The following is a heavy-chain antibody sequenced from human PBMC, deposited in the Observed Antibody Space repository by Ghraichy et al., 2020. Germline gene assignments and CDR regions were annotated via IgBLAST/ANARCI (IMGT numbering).Heavy chain of an antibody. D-gene: IGHD3-10*01. CDR1: GGSFSGYY. V-gene: IGHV4-34*01. CDR2: INHSGST. J-gene: IGHJ4*02. Sequence: TLSLTCAVYGGSFSGYYWSWIRQPPGKGLEWIGEINHSGSTNYNPSLKSRVTISVDTSKNQFSLKLSSVTAADTAVYYCARGRYYYGSGSYSGVAYYFDYWGQGTLVTVSS. CDR3: ARGRYYYGSGSYSGVAYYFDY.